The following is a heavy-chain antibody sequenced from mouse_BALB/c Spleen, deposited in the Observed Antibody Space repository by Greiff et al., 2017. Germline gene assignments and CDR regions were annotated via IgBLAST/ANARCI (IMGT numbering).Heavy chain of an antibody. CDR2: INPSTGYT. V-gene: IGHV1-7*01. CDR1: GYTFTSYW. J-gene: IGHJ1*01. CDR3: ARHYYGSSWGYFDV. D-gene: IGHD1-1*01. Sequence: QVQLQQSGAELAKPGASVKMSCKASGYTFTSYWMHWVKQRPGQGLEWIGYINPSTGYTEYNQKFKDKATLTADKSSSTAYMQLSSLTSEDSAVYYCARHYYGSSWGYFDVWGAGTTVTVSS.